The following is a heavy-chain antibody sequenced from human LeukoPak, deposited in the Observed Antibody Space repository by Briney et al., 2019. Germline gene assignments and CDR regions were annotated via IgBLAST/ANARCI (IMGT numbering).Heavy chain of an antibody. CDR1: GFTFGSYW. CDR2: INQVGSEK. J-gene: IGHJ6*02. Sequence: GGSLRLSCAASGFTFGSYWMNCVRQAPGKGLEWVANINQVGSEKYYVDSVKGRFTISRDNAKNSLYLQMLSLRAEDTAVYYCAIFGYNYGMDVWGQGTTVTVSS. V-gene: IGHV3-7*05. D-gene: IGHD2-2*02. CDR3: AIFGYNYGMDV.